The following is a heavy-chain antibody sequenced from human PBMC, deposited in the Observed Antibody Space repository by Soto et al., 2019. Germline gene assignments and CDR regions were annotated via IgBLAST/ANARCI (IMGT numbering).Heavy chain of an antibody. V-gene: IGHV3-9*01. Sequence: GGSLRLSCAASGFTFDDYAMHWVRQAPGKGLEWVSGISWNSGSIGYADSVKGRFTISRDNAKNSLYLQMNSLRAEDTALYYCAKDLGVLGYCSSTSCPADDAFDIWGQGTMVTVSS. CDR2: ISWNSGSI. D-gene: IGHD2-2*01. CDR1: GFTFDDYA. J-gene: IGHJ3*02. CDR3: AKDLGVLGYCSSTSCPADDAFDI.